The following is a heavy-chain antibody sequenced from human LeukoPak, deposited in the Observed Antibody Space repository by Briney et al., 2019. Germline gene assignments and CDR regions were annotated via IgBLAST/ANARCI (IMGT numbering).Heavy chain of an antibody. CDR3: ARDLGMTDGDYLSYFDY. Sequence: PGGSLRLSCAASGFTFSRYELNWVRQAPGKGLEWVSYISSSGSIIYYADSVKGRFTISRDNAKNSLYLQMNSLRAEDTAVYYCARDLGMTDGDYLSYFDYWGQGTLVTVSS. D-gene: IGHD4-17*01. J-gene: IGHJ4*02. CDR2: ISSSGSII. V-gene: IGHV3-48*03. CDR1: GFTFSRYE.